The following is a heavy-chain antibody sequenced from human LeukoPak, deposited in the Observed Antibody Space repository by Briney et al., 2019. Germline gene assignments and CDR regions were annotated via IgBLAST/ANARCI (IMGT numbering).Heavy chain of an antibody. D-gene: IGHD1-1*01. CDR1: SGSIRSHH. CDR2: TFYTGAT. CDR3: AKRGRGGWFDP. V-gene: IGHV4-59*11. Sequence: PSETLSLTCTVSSGSIRSHHWTWIRQAPGKRLEWIGYTFYTGATYYNPSLRSRVTISIDTSKNQFSLKVTSVTTADTAVYYCAKRGRGGWFDPWGQGTLVTVSS. J-gene: IGHJ5*02.